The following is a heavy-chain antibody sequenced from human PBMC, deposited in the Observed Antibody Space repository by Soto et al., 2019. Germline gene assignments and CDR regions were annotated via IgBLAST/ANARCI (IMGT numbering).Heavy chain of an antibody. J-gene: IGHJ4*02. D-gene: IGHD1-1*01. Sequence: QVQLQESGPGLVKPSGTLSLTCAVSGGSISTSNWWSWVRQPPGKGLDWIGEVYHSGSTNINPSFKRRVAMSVDKSKNQFTLKLTSVTAADTALYYCARTSTRGTRFDYWGQGSLVTVSS. V-gene: IGHV4-4*02. CDR2: VYHSGST. CDR1: GGSISTSNW. CDR3: ARTSTRGTRFDY.